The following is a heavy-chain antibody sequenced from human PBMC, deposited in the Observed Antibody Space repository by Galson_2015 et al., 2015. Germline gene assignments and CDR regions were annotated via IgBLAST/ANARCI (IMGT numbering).Heavy chain of an antibody. CDR2: IYYSGST. J-gene: IGHJ6*02. Sequence: TLSLTCTVSGGSISSGDYYWSWIRQPPGKGLEWIGYIYYSGSTYYNPSLKSRVTISVDTSKNQFSLKLSSVTAADAAVYYCARDSSLRYFSKRGWGMDVWGQGTTVTVSS. CDR1: GGSISSGDYY. V-gene: IGHV4-30-4*01. D-gene: IGHD3-9*01. CDR3: ARDSSLRYFSKRGWGMDV.